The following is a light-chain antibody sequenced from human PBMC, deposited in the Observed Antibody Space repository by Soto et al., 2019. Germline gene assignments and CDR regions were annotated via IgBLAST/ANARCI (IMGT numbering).Light chain of an antibody. J-gene: IGKJ2*01. CDR3: QQYYRIPYT. Sequence: DIVMTQSPDSLAVSLGERATINCKSSQSVLYSSNNKNYLAWYQQKPGQPPKLLIYWASTRESGVPDRFSGSGSGTDFTLSISSLQAEDVAVYYCQQYYRIPYTFGQGTNLEIK. CDR2: WAS. CDR1: QSVLYSSNNKNY. V-gene: IGKV4-1*01.